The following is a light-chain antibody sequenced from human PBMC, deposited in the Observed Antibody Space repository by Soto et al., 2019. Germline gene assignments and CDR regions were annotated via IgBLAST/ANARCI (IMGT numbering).Light chain of an antibody. CDR2: EAT. Sequence: QSALAQPASVSGSPGQSITISCTGTSSDVENYGLISWYQHHPGKVPKVVIFEATKRPSGVSTRFSGSKSGNTASLTISGLQAEDEADYYCSSYTDTNTFVFGSGTKVTVL. J-gene: IGLJ1*01. CDR3: SSYTDTNTFV. CDR1: SSDVENYGL. V-gene: IGLV2-23*01.